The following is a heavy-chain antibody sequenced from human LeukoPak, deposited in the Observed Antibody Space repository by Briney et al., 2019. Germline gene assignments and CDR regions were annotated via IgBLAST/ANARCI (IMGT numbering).Heavy chain of an antibody. Sequence: ASVKVSCKASGYTFTSYYMHWVRQAPGQGLEWMGIINPSGGSTSYAQKFQGRVTMTRDTSTSTVYMELSSRRSEATAVYYCARDRSVDTAMVSYYYGMDVWGQGTTVTVSS. J-gene: IGHJ6*02. D-gene: IGHD5-18*01. CDR1: GYTFTSYY. CDR3: ARDRSVDTAMVSYYYGMDV. CDR2: INPSGGST. V-gene: IGHV1-46*01.